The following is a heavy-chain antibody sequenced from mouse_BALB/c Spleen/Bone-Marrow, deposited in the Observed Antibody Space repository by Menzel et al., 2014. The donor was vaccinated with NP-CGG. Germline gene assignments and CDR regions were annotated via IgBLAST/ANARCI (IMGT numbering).Heavy chain of an antibody. CDR2: IRNKANGYTT. J-gene: IGHJ3*01. V-gene: IGHV7-3*02. CDR3: ARVTTAWFAY. CDR1: GFTFTDYY. Sequence: EVKVEESGGGLVQPGGSLRLSCATSGFTFTDYYMSWVRQPPGKALEWLGFIRNKANGYTTEYSASVKGRFTISRDNSQSILYLQMNTLRAEDGATYYCARVTTAWFAYWGQGTLVTVSA. D-gene: IGHD1-1*01.